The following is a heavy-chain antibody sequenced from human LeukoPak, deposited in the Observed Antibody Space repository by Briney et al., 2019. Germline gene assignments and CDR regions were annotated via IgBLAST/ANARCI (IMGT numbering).Heavy chain of an antibody. J-gene: IGHJ6*03. CDR1: GGSISSSSYY. Sequence: SETLSLTCTVSGGSISSSSYYWGWIRQPPGKGLEWIGSIYYSGSTYYNPSLKSRVTISVDTSKNQFSLKLRSVTAADTAVYYCARDGGKWNDDGYYHYMDVWGKGTTVTISS. D-gene: IGHD1-1*01. V-gene: IGHV4-39*07. CDR2: IYYSGST. CDR3: ARDGGKWNDDGYYHYMDV.